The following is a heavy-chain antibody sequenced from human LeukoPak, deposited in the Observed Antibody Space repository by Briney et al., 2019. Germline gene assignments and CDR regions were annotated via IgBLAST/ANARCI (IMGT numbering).Heavy chain of an antibody. V-gene: IGHV1-69*04. D-gene: IGHD3-9*01. Sequence: SVKVSCKASGGTFSSYAISWLRQAPGQGLEWMGRIIPILGIANYAQKFQGRVTITADKSTSTAYMELSSLRSEDTAVYYCARDRLRYFDGSGYWGQGTLVTVSS. J-gene: IGHJ4*02. CDR1: GGTFSSYA. CDR3: ARDRLRYFDGSGY. CDR2: IIPILGIA.